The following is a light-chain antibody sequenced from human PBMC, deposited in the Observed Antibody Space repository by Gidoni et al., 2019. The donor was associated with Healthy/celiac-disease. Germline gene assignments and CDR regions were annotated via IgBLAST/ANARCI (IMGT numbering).Light chain of an antibody. V-gene: IGKV1-27*01. J-gene: IGKJ1*01. CDR2: AAS. CDR3: QKYNSAPWM. CDR1: QGISNY. Sequence: DIQMTQSPSSLSASVGDRVTITCRARQGISNYLAWYQQKPGKVPKLLIYAASTLQSGVPSRFRCSGSGTDFTLSISSLQPEDVATYYCQKYNSAPWMFGQGTKVEIK.